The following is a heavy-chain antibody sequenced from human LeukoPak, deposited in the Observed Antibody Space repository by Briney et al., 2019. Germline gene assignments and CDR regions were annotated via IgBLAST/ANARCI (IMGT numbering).Heavy chain of an antibody. D-gene: IGHD2-2*01. CDR2: FDPEDGET. V-gene: IGHV1-24*01. J-gene: IGHJ3*02. Sequence: PKASVKVSCKVSGYTLTELSMHWVRQAPGKGLEWMGGFDPEDGETIYAQKFQGRVTMTEDTSTDTAYMELSSLRSEDTAVYYCATGRDCSSTSCTDDASDIWGQGTMVTVSS. CDR1: GYTLTELS. CDR3: ATGRDCSSTSCTDDASDI.